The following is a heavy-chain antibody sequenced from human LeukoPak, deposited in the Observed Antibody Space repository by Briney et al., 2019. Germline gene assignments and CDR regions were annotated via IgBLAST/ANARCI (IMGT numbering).Heavy chain of an antibody. CDR2: IFYSGST. D-gene: IGHD1-26*01. Sequence: SETLSLTCTVSGGSISSYYWSWIRQPPGKGLEWVGYIFYSGSTNYNPSLKSRVTISVDTSKYQFSLKLSSVTAADTAVYYCARSARRGSSYYLGVAYMDVWGKGTTVTISS. CDR3: ARSARRGSSYYLGVAYMDV. V-gene: IGHV4-59*01. CDR1: GGSISSYY. J-gene: IGHJ6*03.